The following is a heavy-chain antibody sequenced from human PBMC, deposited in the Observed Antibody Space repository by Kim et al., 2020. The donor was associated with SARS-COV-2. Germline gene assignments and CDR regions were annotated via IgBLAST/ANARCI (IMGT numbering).Heavy chain of an antibody. CDR1: GFTVSSNY. V-gene: IGHV3-53*01. Sequence: GGSLRLSCAASGFTVSSNYMSWVRQAPGKGLEWVSVIYSGGSTYYADSVKGRFTISRDNSKNTLYLQMNSLRAEDTAVYYCAREGPGNYDSSGYNYYYYYGMDVWGQGTTVTVSS. CDR3: AREGPGNYDSSGYNYYYYYGMDV. CDR2: IYSGGST. J-gene: IGHJ6*02. D-gene: IGHD3-22*01.